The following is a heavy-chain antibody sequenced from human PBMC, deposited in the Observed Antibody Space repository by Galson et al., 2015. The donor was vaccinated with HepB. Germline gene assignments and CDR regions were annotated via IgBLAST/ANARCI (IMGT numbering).Heavy chain of an antibody. V-gene: IGHV3-33*01. CDR2: IWYDGSNK. Sequence: SLRLSCAASGFTFSSYGMHWVRQAPGKGLEWVAVIWYDGSNKYYADSVKGRFTISRDNSKNTLYLQMNSLRAEDTAVYYCARDRGHIVVVPAAIDYWGQGTLVTVSS. CDR3: ARDRGHIVVVPAAIDY. J-gene: IGHJ4*02. CDR1: GFTFSSYG. D-gene: IGHD2-2*02.